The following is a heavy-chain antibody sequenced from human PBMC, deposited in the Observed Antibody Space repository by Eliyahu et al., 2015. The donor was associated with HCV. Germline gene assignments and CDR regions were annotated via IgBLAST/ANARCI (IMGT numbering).Heavy chain of an antibody. CDR3: ATEIAAAGIQH. J-gene: IGHJ4*02. CDR2: ISITSSSI. D-gene: IGHD6-13*01. V-gene: IGHV3-21*01. CDR1: NFVFSTXT. Sequence: EVYLVESGGGLVKPGGSLRLSCAASNFVFSTXTMVWVRQAPGKGLEWVASISITSSSIYYADSVKGRFTVSRDNAKNSLYLQMNSLSAEDTAVYYCATEIAAAGIQHWGQGTLVTVSS.